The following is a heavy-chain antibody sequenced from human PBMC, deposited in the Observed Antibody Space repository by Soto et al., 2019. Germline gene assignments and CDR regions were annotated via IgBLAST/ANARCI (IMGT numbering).Heavy chain of an antibody. CDR3: ARDLRSYGSVDY. D-gene: IGHD5-18*01. Sequence: GGSLRLSCAASGFTFSSYGMHWVRQAPGKGLEWVAVIWYDGSNKYYADSVKGRFTISRDNSKNTLYLQMNSLRAEDTAVYYCARDLRSYGSVDYWGQGTLVTVSS. CDR2: IWYDGSNK. V-gene: IGHV3-33*01. J-gene: IGHJ4*02. CDR1: GFTFSSYG.